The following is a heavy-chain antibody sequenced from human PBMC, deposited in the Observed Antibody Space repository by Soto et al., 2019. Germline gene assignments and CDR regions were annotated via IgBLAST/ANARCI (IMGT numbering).Heavy chain of an antibody. J-gene: IGHJ4*02. V-gene: IGHV3-7*01. CDR3: AKAPDGSGREYYCDY. Sequence: GGSLRLSCATSGFTFSRYWMTWVRQVPGKGLEWVANINQDGTEKYYLASVRGRFTISRDNAKDSLDLQMNALSADDTAVYYCAKAPDGSGREYYCDYWGQGTMVTVSS. D-gene: IGHD3-10*01. CDR2: INQDGTEK. CDR1: GFTFSRYW.